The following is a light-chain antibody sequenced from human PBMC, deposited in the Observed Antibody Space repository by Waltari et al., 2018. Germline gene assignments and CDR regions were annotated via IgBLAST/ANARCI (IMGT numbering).Light chain of an antibody. CDR2: GVS. CDR1: SSDVGGYNF. V-gene: IGLV2-14*03. Sequence: QSALTQPASVSGSPGQSITISCTGTSSDVGGYNFVSCYQQPPGKAPKLMFYGVSNRPSGVSSRCSGSKSGNTASLTISGLQAEDEADYYCNSYTSSYTYVFGTGTKVTVL. J-gene: IGLJ1*01. CDR3: NSYTSSYTYV.